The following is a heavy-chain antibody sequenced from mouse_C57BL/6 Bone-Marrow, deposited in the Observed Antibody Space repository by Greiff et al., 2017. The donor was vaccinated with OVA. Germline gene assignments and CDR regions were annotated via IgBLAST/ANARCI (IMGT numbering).Heavy chain of an antibody. Sequence: DVQLVESEGGLVQPGSSMKLSCTASGFTFSDYYMAWVRQVPEKGLEWVANINYDGSSTYYLDSLKSRFIISRDNAKNILYLQMSSLKSEDTATYYCARDDTTAPYAMDYWGQGTSVTVSA. CDR3: ARDDTTAPYAMDY. J-gene: IGHJ4*01. CDR2: INYDGSST. V-gene: IGHV5-16*01. D-gene: IGHD1-2*01. CDR1: GFTFSDYY.